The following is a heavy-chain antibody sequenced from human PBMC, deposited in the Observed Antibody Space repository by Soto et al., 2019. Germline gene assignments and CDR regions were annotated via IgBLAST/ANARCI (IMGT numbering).Heavy chain of an antibody. J-gene: IGHJ6*02. CDR1: GGSISSSSYY. Sequence: WETLSLTCTVSGGSISSSSYYWGWIRQPPGKGLEWIGSIYYSGSTYYNPSLKSRVTISVDTSKNQFSLKLSSVTAADTAVYYCARPSVSYGSGYYYGMYVWGQGTTVTVSS. V-gene: IGHV4-39*01. CDR2: IYYSGST. D-gene: IGHD3-10*01. CDR3: ARPSVSYGSGYYYGMYV.